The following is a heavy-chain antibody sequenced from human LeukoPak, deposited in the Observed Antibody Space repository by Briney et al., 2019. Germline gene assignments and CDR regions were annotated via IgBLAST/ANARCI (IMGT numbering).Heavy chain of an antibody. D-gene: IGHD6-19*01. CDR2: IIPIFGTA. CDR1: GGTFSSYA. CDR3: ARDRGAVAGPGAAIESWFDP. V-gene: IGHV1-69*13. Sequence: SVKVSCKASGGTFSSYAISWVRQAPGQGLEWMGGIIPIFGTANYAQKFQGRVTTTADESTSTAYMELSSLRSEDTAVYYCARDRGAVAGPGAAIESWFDPWGQGTLVTVSS. J-gene: IGHJ5*02.